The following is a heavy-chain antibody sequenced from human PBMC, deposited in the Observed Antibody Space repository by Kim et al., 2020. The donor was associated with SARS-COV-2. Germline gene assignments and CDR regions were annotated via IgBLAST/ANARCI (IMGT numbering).Heavy chain of an antibody. D-gene: IGHD4-17*01. CDR2: ISYDGSNK. V-gene: IGHV3-30*04. CDR1: GFTFSSYA. CDR3: ARGDYGDYDLAYY. Sequence: GGSLRLSCAASGFTFSSYAMHWVRQAPGKGLEWVAVISYDGSNKYYADSVKGRFTISRDNSKNTLYLQMNSLRAEDTAVYYCARGDYGDYDLAYYWGQGTLVTVSS. J-gene: IGHJ4*02.